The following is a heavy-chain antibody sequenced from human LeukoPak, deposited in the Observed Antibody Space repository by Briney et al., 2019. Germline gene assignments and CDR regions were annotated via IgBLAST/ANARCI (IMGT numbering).Heavy chain of an antibody. CDR3: ARHGVEVATIFPFDY. J-gene: IGHJ4*02. V-gene: IGHV5-10-1*01. CDR1: GYSFTNYW. D-gene: IGHD5-24*01. CDR2: IDPSDSYT. Sequence: PGESLKISCKGSGYSFTNYWIGWVRQMPGKGLEWMGRIDPSDSYTNYSPSFQGHVTISADKSISTAYLQWSSLKASDTAMYYCARHGVEVATIFPFDYWGQGTLVTVSS.